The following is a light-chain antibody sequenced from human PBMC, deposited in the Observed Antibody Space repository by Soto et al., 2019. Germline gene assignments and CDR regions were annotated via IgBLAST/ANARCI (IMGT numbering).Light chain of an antibody. CDR1: QFVTNY. CDR3: QQRDDLYT. CDR2: DGS. Sequence: EIVLTQSPATVSLSPGDRATLSCRASQFVTNYVAWSQQQPGQAPRLLISDGSNRASGIPARFVGSGSGTDFTLTITGLQPEDFAVYFCQQRDDLYTFGQGTKLQIK. J-gene: IGKJ2*01. V-gene: IGKV3-11*01.